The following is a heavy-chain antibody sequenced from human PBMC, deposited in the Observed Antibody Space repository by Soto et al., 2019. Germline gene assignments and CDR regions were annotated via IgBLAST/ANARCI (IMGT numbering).Heavy chain of an antibody. Sequence: QVQLVQSGAEVKKPGASVKVSFKVSGYTLTELSMHWVRQAPGKGLEWMGGFDPEDGETIYAQKFQGRVTMTEDTSTDTAYMELSSLRSEDTAVYYCATVWGSSWYWGTTEGFDPWGQGTLVTVSS. D-gene: IGHD6-13*01. CDR2: FDPEDGET. J-gene: IGHJ5*02. V-gene: IGHV1-24*01. CDR3: ATVWGSSWYWGTTEGFDP. CDR1: GYTLTELS.